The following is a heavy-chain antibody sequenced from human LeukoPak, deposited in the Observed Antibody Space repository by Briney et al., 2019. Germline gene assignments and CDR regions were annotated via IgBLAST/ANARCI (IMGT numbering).Heavy chain of an antibody. J-gene: IGHJ3*02. CDR2: INHSGST. CDR3: ARERENAFDI. V-gene: IGHV4-34*01. CDR1: GGSFSGYY. Sequence: SETLSLTCAVYGGSFSGYYWSWIRRPPGKGLEWIGEINHSGSTNYNPSLKSRVTISVDTSKNQFSLKLSSVTAADTAVYYCARERENAFDIWGQGTMVTVSS.